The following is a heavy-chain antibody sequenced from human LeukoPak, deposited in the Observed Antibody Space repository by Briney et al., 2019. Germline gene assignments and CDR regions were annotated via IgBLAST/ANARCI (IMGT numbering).Heavy chain of an antibody. CDR3: ARGVVLRFLERPASFMDV. CDR2: IYTSGST. CDR1: GGSISSYY. J-gene: IGHJ6*03. Sequence: PETLSLTCTVSGGSISSYYWSWIRQPAGKGLEWIGRIYTSGSTNYNPSLKSRVTMSVDTSKNQFSLKLSSVTAADTAVYYCARGVVLRFLERPASFMDVWGKGTTVTVSS. D-gene: IGHD3-3*01. V-gene: IGHV4-4*07.